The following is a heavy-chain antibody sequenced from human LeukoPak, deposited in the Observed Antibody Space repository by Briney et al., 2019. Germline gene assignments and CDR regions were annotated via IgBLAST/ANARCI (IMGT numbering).Heavy chain of an antibody. J-gene: IGHJ3*02. CDR3: ARDRLRWYTPLAFDI. Sequence: PSETLSLTCTVSGGSVSSSTYYWGWIRQPPGKELEWIGTIYYSGSTYYNPSLKSRVTISVDTSKNQFSLKLSSVTAADTAVYYCARDRLRWYTPLAFDIWGQGTMVTVSS. CDR2: IYYSGST. V-gene: IGHV4-39*02. CDR1: GGSVSSSTYY. D-gene: IGHD4-23*01.